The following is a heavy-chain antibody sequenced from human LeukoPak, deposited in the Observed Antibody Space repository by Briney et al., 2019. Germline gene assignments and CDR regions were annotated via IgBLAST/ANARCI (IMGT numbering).Heavy chain of an antibody. D-gene: IGHD6-19*01. CDR3: ARASSADTGRGLDY. Sequence: SETLSLTCTVSGGSVSGYYWSWIRQPPGKGLEWIGYIYSSGTTKHNPSLKSRVTMSVDTSKNQISLRLSSVTATDTAMYYCARASSADTGRGLDYWGQGTLVSVSS. CDR2: IYSSGTT. V-gene: IGHV4-59*02. CDR1: GGSVSGYY. J-gene: IGHJ4*02.